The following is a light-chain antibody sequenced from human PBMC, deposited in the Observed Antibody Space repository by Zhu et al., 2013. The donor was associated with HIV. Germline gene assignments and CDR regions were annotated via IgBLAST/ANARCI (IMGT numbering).Light chain of an antibody. CDR3: QQYDNLRVT. CDR2: GVS. Sequence: EIVMTQSPATLSVSPGERATLSCRASQSVNINLAWYQQKPGQAPRLLIYGVSTRATGTPARFIASGSGTEFTLTISSLQSEDFAVYYCQQYDNLRVTFGPGTKVDMK. V-gene: IGKV3-15*01. CDR1: QSVNIN. J-gene: IGKJ3*01.